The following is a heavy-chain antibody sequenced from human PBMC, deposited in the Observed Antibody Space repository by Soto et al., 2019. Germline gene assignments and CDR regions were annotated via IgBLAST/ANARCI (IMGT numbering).Heavy chain of an antibody. CDR2: ISSSGSST. J-gene: IGHJ6*02. CDR3: APDTRTWYGGLAYYAMDV. Sequence: EVQLLESGGGLVQPGGSLRLSCAASGFTFSSYAMSWVRQAPGKGLEWVSAISSSGSSTYYADSVKGRFTISRDNSKNTLYLQMNSLRAEDTAVYYCAPDTRTWYGGLAYYAMDVWGQGTTVTVS. D-gene: IGHD6-13*01. V-gene: IGHV3-23*01. CDR1: GFTFSSYA.